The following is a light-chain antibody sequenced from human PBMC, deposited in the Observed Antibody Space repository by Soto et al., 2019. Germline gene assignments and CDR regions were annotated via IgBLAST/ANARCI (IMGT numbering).Light chain of an antibody. J-gene: IGKJ2*01. CDR3: HQYGYSPNT. Sequence: EIVLTQSPGTLSLSPGDRATLSCRASRSVSSRYLAWYQQKPGQAPRLLIYGTSTWATGIPDRFSGSGSGTDFTLTISRLEPEDFAVYHCHQYGYSPNTFGQGTNLEIK. CDR1: RSVSSRY. V-gene: IGKV3-20*01. CDR2: GTS.